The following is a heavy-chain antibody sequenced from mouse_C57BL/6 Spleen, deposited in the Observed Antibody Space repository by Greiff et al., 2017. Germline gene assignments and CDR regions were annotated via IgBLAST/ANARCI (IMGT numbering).Heavy chain of an antibody. V-gene: IGHV1-52*01. Sequence: QQSCKASGYTFTSYWMHWVKQRPIQGLEWIGNIDPSDSETHYNQKFKDKATLTVDKSSSTAYMQLSSLTSEDSAVYYCARRAYYSNYDYYAMDYWGQGTSVTVSS. J-gene: IGHJ4*01. CDR1: GYTFTSYW. D-gene: IGHD2-5*01. CDR3: ARRAYYSNYDYYAMDY. CDR2: IDPSDSET.